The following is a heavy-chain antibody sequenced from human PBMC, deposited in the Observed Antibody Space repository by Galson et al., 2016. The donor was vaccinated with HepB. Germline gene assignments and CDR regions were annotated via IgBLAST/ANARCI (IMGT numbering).Heavy chain of an antibody. V-gene: IGHV4-31*03. J-gene: IGHJ1*01. CDR2: IYHSGST. CDR3: ARGSSSWYNAEFFRH. D-gene: IGHD6-13*01. Sequence: TLSLTCSVTGESISGGGYYWTWIRQRPGKGLEWIGYIYHSGSTDFTPSLRSRIAMSVDASKNQFSLKINSVTAADTAIYYCARGSSSWYNAEFFRHWGQGTLVTVSS. CDR1: GESISGGGYY.